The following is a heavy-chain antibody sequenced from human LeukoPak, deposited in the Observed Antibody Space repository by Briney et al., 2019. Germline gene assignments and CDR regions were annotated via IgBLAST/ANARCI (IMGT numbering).Heavy chain of an antibody. CDR2: IRYDGSNK. V-gene: IGHV3-30*02. J-gene: IGHJ4*02. CDR3: AKGLLGSQAAY. Sequence: GGSLRLSCAASGFTFSSYGMHWVRQAPGKGLEWVAFIRYDGSNKSYADSVKGQFTISRDTSKNTLSLQMNSLTVDDTAMYYCAKGLLGSQAAYWGQGTLVTVSS. CDR1: GFTFSSYG. D-gene: IGHD6-13*01.